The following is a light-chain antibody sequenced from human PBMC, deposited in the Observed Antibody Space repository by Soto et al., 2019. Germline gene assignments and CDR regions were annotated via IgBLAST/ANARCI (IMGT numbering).Light chain of an antibody. V-gene: IGKV1-5*03. J-gene: IGKJ1*01. CDR3: QQYNGDSRT. CDR2: GAS. CDR1: QSISTS. Sequence: DLQMTQSPSTLSASVGDRITITCRASQSISTSLAWYQQKPGIAPKFLIYGASNLQSGIPSRFSGSGSGTEFSLTISSLQPDDFATYYCQQYNGDSRTFGQGTKVEVK.